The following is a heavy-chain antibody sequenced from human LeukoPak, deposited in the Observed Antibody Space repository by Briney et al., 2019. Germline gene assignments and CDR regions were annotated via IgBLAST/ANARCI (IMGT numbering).Heavy chain of an antibody. Sequence: GGSLRLSCAASGFTFDDYAMHWVRQAPGKGLEWVSFISWNSGRIEYADYVEGRFTISRDNAKNSLFLQMNSLRPEDTALYYCAKGYYYMDVWGKGTTVIISS. CDR3: AKGYYYMDV. CDR2: ISWNSGRI. J-gene: IGHJ6*03. CDR1: GFTFDDYA. V-gene: IGHV3-9*01.